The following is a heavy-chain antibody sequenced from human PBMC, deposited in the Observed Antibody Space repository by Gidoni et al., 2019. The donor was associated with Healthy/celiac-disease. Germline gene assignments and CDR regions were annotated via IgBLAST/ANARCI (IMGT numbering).Heavy chain of an antibody. J-gene: IGHJ4*02. V-gene: IGHV3-21*01. Sequence: EVQLVESGGGLVKPGGSLRLSCAASGFPFSSYRMNWVRQAPGKGLEWVSSISSSSSYIYYADSVKGRFTISRDNAKNSLYLQMNSLRAEDTAVYYCARDLSDILTGPFDYWGQGTLVTVSS. CDR1: GFPFSSYR. CDR3: ARDLSDILTGPFDY. CDR2: ISSSSSYI. D-gene: IGHD3-9*01.